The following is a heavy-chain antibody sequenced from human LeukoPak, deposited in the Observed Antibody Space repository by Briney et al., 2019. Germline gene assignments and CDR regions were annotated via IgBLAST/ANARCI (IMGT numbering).Heavy chain of an antibody. Sequence: PSETLSLTCTVSGVSISSSSYYWGWIRQPPGKGLEWIGSIYYSGSTYYNPSLKSRVTISVDTSKNQFSLKLSSVTAADTAVYYCARASGGQQLVRLNYWGQGTLVTVSS. J-gene: IGHJ4*02. V-gene: IGHV4-39*07. CDR3: ARASGGQQLVRLNY. CDR1: GVSISSSSYY. D-gene: IGHD6-6*01. CDR2: IYYSGST.